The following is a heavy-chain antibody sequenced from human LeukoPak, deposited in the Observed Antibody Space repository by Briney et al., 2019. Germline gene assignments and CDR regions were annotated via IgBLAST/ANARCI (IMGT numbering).Heavy chain of an antibody. J-gene: IGHJ4*02. CDR1: GVSISSGDYY. CDR2: IYYSGSA. D-gene: IGHD1-26*01. Sequence: SQTLSLTCTVSGVSISSGDYYWSWIRQPPGKGLEWIGYIYYSGSAYYNPSLKSRVTISVDTSKNQFSLKLSSVTAADTAVYYCARVDGSYLFDYWGQGTLVTVSS. CDR3: ARVDGSYLFDY. V-gene: IGHV4-30-4*01.